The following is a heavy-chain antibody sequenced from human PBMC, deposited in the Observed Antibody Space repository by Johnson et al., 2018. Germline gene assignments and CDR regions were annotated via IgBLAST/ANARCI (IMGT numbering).Heavy chain of an antibody. CDR1: GFTVSSNY. CDR2: IYGGGGP. CDR3: SRSVTYYYGSGRYYVYYMDV. J-gene: IGHJ6*03. D-gene: IGHD3-10*01. V-gene: IGHV3-66*02. Sequence: EVQLLESGGGLVQPGGSLRLSCAASGFTVSSNYMSWVRQVTGKGLEWVSLIYGGGGPDYADSGKGRFTISRDNSKNTLFLQRDSLGPEDTAVYFWSRSVTYYYGSGRYYVYYMDVWGKGTTVTVSS.